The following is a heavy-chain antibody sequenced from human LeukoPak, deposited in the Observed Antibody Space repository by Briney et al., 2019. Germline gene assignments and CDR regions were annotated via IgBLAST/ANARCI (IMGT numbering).Heavy chain of an antibody. CDR2: ISSSGSTK. J-gene: IGHJ4*02. CDR3: ASGTQSDC. D-gene: IGHD1-14*01. Sequence: GGSLRLSCAASGFTFSGSAMHWVRQAPGKGLEWVSYISSSGSTKSYADSVRGRFTISRDNAKNSLFLQMNSLRAEDTAVYYCASGTQSDCWGQGTLVTVSS. V-gene: IGHV3-48*03. CDR1: GFTFSGSA.